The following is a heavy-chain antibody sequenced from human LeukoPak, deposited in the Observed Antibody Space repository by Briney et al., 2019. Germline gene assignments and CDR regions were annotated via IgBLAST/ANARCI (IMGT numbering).Heavy chain of an antibody. Sequence: SGGSLRLSCAASGFTFSSYGMHWVRQVTGKGLEWVSGIGTAGDTYFPGSVKGRFTISRENAKNSVYLQMSSLRAGDTAVYYCARALGSGDRNFDYWGQGTLVTVSS. J-gene: IGHJ4*02. CDR2: IGTAGDT. CDR1: GFTFSSYG. V-gene: IGHV3-13*01. D-gene: IGHD3-10*01. CDR3: ARALGSGDRNFDY.